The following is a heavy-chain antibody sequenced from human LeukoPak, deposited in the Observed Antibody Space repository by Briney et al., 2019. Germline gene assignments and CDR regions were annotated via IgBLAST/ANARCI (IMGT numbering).Heavy chain of an antibody. CDR2: IYPDDSDT. D-gene: IGHD6-19*01. J-gene: IGHJ4*02. CDR1: GYSLTTYW. V-gene: IGHV5-51*01. CDR3: ASDYSSDWYGGVDY. Sequence: PGESLKISCKGSGYSLTTYWIGWVRQMPGKGLEWTGIIYPDDSDTRYSPSFQGQVTISADKSISTAYLQWSSLKASDTAMYYCASDYSSDWYGGVDYWGQGTLVTVSS.